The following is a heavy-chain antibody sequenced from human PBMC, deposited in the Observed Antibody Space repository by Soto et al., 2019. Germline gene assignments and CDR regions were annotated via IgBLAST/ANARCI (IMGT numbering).Heavy chain of an antibody. CDR2: IIPSLGIA. V-gene: IGHV1-69*08. Sequence: QVQLVQSGAEVKKPGCSVKVSCKASGGTFSSYTISWVRQAPGQGLEWMGRIIPSLGIANYGQKVQGRVTNTADKSTSTAYTELSSLRHEDTAVYYCARDSIGGHVDDYGSGSYYRYWSQETLVTVSS. CDR3: ARDSIGGHVDDYGSGSYYRY. J-gene: IGHJ4*02. CDR1: GGTFSSYT. D-gene: IGHD3-10*01.